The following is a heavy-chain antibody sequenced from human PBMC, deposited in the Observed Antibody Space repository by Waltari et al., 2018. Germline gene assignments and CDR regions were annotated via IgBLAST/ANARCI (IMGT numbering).Heavy chain of an antibody. CDR3: ARDHGEGATFDP. CDR1: GGSLHSGTYT. J-gene: IGHJ5*02. Sequence: QVQLQESGPGLVKPSQTLSLTCTHPGGSLHSGTYTWRWIRQPGGKGQEWIGYIYTSGSTSYNPSLKSRVTISVDTSKNQFSLKLSSVTAADTAVYYCARDHGEGATFDPWGQGTLVTVSS. V-gene: IGHV4-61*09. CDR2: IYTSGST. D-gene: IGHD3-16*01.